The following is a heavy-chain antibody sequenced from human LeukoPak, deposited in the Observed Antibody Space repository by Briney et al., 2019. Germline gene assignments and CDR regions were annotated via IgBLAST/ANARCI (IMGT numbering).Heavy chain of an antibody. CDR3: ARLIVAGTAEYFQH. CDR1: GGSISSSSYY. CDR2: IYYSGST. V-gene: IGHV4-39*01. D-gene: IGHD6-19*01. J-gene: IGHJ1*01. Sequence: SETLSLTCTVSGGSISSSSYYWGWIRQPPGKGLEWIGSIYYSGSTYYNPSLKSRVTISVDTSKKQFSLTLSSVTAADTAVYYCARLIVAGTAEYFQHWGQGTLVTVSS.